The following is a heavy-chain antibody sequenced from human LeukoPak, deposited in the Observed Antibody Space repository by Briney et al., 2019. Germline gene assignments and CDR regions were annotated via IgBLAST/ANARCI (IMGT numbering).Heavy chain of an antibody. CDR2: ISGSGGST. CDR1: GFTFSNYW. D-gene: IGHD3-22*01. CDR3: AKERPTYYYDSSGQRGDDY. J-gene: IGHJ4*02. V-gene: IGHV3-23*01. Sequence: GGSLRLSCAVSGFTFSNYWMSWVRQAPGKGLEWVSAISGSGGSTYYADSVKGRFTISRDNSKNTLYLQMNSLRAEDTAVYYCAKERPTYYYDSSGQRGDDYWGQGTLVTVSS.